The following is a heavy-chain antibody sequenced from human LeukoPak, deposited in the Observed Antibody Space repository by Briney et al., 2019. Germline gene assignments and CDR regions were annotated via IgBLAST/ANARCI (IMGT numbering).Heavy chain of an antibody. Sequence: SETLSLTCTVSGYSISSGYYWGWIRQPPGKGLEWIGSIYHSGSTYYNPSLKSRVTISVDTSKNQFSLKLSSVTAADTAAYYCARGTEYATAFDIWGQGTMVTVSS. CDR1: GYSISSGYY. D-gene: IGHD2-8*02. CDR3: ARGTEYATAFDI. J-gene: IGHJ3*02. V-gene: IGHV4-38-2*02. CDR2: IYHSGST.